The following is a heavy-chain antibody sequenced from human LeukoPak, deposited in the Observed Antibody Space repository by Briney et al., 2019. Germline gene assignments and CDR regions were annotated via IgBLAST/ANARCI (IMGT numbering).Heavy chain of an antibody. D-gene: IGHD3-10*01. CDR1: GGSISNGDYY. V-gene: IGHV4-30-4*01. CDR3: ARDRGNDDFDI. Sequence: SQTLSLTCTVSGGSISNGDYYWSWIRQPPGKGLEWIGYIYYSGTTYYNPSLKSRVTISVDTSKNQFSLKLTSVTAADTAVYYCARDRGNDDFDIWGQGTMVTVSS. J-gene: IGHJ3*02. CDR2: IYYSGTT.